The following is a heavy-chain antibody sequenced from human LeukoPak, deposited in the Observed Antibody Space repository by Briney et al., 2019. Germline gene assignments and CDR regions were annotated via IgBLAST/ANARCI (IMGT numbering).Heavy chain of an antibody. CDR1: GGTFSSYT. CDR2: IIPMLGIA. CDR3: AREGGGYCSSTSCWDFDY. D-gene: IGHD2-2*01. Sequence: GSSVKVSCKASGGTFSSYTISWVRQAPGQGLEWMGRIIPMLGIANYAQKFQGRVTITADKSTSTAYMELSSLRSEDTAVYYCAREGGGYCSSTSCWDFDYWGQGTLVTVSS. V-gene: IGHV1-69*04. J-gene: IGHJ4*02.